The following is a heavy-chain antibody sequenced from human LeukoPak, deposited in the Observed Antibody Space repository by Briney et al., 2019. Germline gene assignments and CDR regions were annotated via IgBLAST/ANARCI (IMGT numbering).Heavy chain of an antibody. Sequence: EASVKVSCKASGYTFTSYAMNWVRQAPGQGLEWMGWINTNTGNPTYAQGFTGRFVFSLDTSVSTAYLQISSLKAEDTAVYYCARVGPTMVRGVIPRWFDPWGQGTLVTVSS. CDR2: INTNTGNP. CDR1: GYTFTSYA. CDR3: ARVGPTMVRGVIPRWFDP. D-gene: IGHD3-10*01. J-gene: IGHJ5*02. V-gene: IGHV7-4-1*02.